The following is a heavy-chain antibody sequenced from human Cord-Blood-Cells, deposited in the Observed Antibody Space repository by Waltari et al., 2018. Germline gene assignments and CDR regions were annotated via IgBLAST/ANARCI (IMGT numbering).Heavy chain of an antibody. CDR2: IYTSGST. Sequence: QVQLQESGPGLVKPSQTLSLTCTVSGGSISSGSYYWSWTRQPAGKGLEWIGYIYTSGSTNDNPSRKRRVTISVDTSKNQFSLKLSSVTAADTAVYYCARGGGSGSYYDYWGQGTLVTVSS. CDR1: GGSISSGSYY. D-gene: IGHD3-10*01. V-gene: IGHV4-61*09. J-gene: IGHJ4*02. CDR3: ARGGGSGSYYDY.